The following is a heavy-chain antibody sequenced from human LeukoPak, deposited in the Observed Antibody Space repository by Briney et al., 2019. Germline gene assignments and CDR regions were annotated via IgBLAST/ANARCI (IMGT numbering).Heavy chain of an antibody. CDR3: ARGGWWELPSLQAYFQH. Sequence: AGGSLRLSCAASGFTFSSYSMKGVRQAPGKGVEGVSYISSSSRTIYYEDSVKGRFNIYRDNAKNSLYLQMNSLRAEDTAVYYCARGGWWELPSLQAYFQHWGQGTLVTVSS. CDR2: ISSSSRTI. D-gene: IGHD1-26*01. CDR1: GFTFSSYS. V-gene: IGHV3-48*01. J-gene: IGHJ1*01.